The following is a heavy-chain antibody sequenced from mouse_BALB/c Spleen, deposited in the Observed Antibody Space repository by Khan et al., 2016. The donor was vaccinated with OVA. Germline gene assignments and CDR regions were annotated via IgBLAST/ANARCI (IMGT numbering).Heavy chain of an antibody. D-gene: IGHD1-2*01. CDR2: ISPGSGDT. V-gene: IGHV1-77*01. J-gene: IGHJ3*01. CDR3: ARRNYFGYTFAY. CDR1: GYTFTDYY. Sequence: QVQLQQSGAELARPGASVKLSCKASGYTFTDYYINWVKQRTGQGLEWIGEISPGSGDTYYNERFKGKATLTAANSSSTAYMQLSSLTSEASAGYCCARRNYFGYTFAYWGQGTLVTVSA.